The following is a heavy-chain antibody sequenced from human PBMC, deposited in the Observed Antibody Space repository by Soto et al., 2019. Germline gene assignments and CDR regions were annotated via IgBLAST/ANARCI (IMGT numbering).Heavy chain of an antibody. J-gene: IGHJ4*02. Sequence: QVQLVESGGGVVQPGRSLRLSCAASGFTFSSYGMHWVRQAPGKGLEWVAVISYDGSNKYYADSVKGRFTISRDNSKNTLYLQMNSLRAEDTAVYYCAKDGYTTGRWGQGTLVTVSS. CDR1: GFTFSSYG. D-gene: IGHD1-1*01. CDR2: ISYDGSNK. V-gene: IGHV3-30*18. CDR3: AKDGYTTGR.